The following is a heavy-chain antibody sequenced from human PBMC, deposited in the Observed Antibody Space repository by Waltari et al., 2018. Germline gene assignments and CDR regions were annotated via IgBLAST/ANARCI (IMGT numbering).Heavy chain of an antibody. CDR3: ARGKAYYYDSSGYFPFDY. D-gene: IGHD3-22*01. CDR2: INHSGST. Sequence: QVQLQQWGAGLLKPSETLSLTCAVYGGSFSGYYWSWIRQPPGKGLEWIGEINHSGSTNYNPSLKSRVTISVDTSKNQFSLKLSSVTAADTAVYYCARGKAYYYDSSGYFPFDYWGQGTLVTVSS. V-gene: IGHV4-34*01. J-gene: IGHJ4*02. CDR1: GGSFSGYY.